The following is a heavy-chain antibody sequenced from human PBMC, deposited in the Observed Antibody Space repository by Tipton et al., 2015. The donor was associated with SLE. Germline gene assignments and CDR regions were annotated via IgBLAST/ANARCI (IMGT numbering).Heavy chain of an antibody. J-gene: IGHJ4*02. CDR2: IRSKAYGGTT. V-gene: IGHV3-49*04. CDR3: AKGSSWYFY. D-gene: IGHD6-13*01. CDR1: GFTFGDYA. Sequence: SLRLSCTASGFTFGDYAMSWVRQAPGKGLEWVGFIRSKAYGGTTEYAASVKGRFTISRDNSKNTLYLQMNSLRAEDTAVYYCAKGSSWYFYWGQGTLVTVSS.